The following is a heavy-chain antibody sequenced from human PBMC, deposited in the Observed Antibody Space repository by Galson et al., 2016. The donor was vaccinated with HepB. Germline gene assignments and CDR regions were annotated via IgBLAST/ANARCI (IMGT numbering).Heavy chain of an antibody. Sequence: SLRLSCAASGFTFDDYGMTWVRQAPGKGLEWVSRLNSDGSETNYADSVKGRFIISRDNAKNTVYLHLNSLRAEDTALYYCARGMRVIVYEIDFWGQGTTVTVSS. D-gene: IGHD3-16*02. CDR1: GFTFDDYG. J-gene: IGHJ6*02. V-gene: IGHV3-74*01. CDR3: ARGMRVIVYEIDF. CDR2: LNSDGSET.